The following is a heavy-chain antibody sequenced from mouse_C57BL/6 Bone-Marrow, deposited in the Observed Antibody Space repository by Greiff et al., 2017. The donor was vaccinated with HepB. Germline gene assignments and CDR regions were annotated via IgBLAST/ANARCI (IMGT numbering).Heavy chain of an antibody. V-gene: IGHV1-66*01. Sequence: QVQLQLSGPELVKPGASVKISCKASGYSFTSYYIHWVKQRPGQGLEWIGWIYPGSGNTKYNEKFKGKATLTADTSSSTAYMQLSSLTSEDSAVYYCARRDNDWFAYWGQGTLVTVSA. D-gene: IGHD1-3*01. CDR3: ARRDNDWFAY. CDR1: GYSFTSYY. CDR2: IYPGSGNT. J-gene: IGHJ3*01.